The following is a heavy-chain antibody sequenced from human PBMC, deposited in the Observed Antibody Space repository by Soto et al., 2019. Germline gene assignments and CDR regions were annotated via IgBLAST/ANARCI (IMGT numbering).Heavy chain of an antibody. Sequence: SVKVSCKASGGTFSSYAISWVRQAPGQGLEWMGGIIPIFGTANYAQKFQGRVTITADESTSTAYMELSSLRSEDTAVYYCARVGEGYCTNGVCYSEYYYYGMDVWGQGTTVTVSS. CDR3: ARVGEGYCTNGVCYSEYYYYGMDV. V-gene: IGHV1-69*13. D-gene: IGHD2-8*01. CDR1: GGTFSSYA. CDR2: IIPIFGTA. J-gene: IGHJ6*02.